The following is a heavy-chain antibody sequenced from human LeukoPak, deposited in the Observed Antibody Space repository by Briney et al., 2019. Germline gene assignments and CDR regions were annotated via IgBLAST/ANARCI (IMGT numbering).Heavy chain of an antibody. J-gene: IGHJ6*02. Sequence: GGSLRLSCGTSGFTFNKSWMSWVRQAPGKGPEWVASIKDDGSETFHADPVRGRFTISRDNARGTLYVQMNTLRAEDTAVYYCATYTNWVAGDVWGQGTTVTVSS. CDR3: ATYTNWVAGDV. V-gene: IGHV3-7*01. D-gene: IGHD7-27*01. CDR2: IKDDGSET. CDR1: GFTFNKSW.